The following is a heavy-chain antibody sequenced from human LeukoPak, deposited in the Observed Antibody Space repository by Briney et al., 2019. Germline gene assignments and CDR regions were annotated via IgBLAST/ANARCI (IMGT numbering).Heavy chain of an antibody. D-gene: IGHD2-2*01. CDR2: IYHSGST. CDR1: GYSISSGYY. CDR3: ASYCSSTSCFASDAFDI. Sequence: SETLSLTCTVSGYSISSGYYWGWIRQPPGKGLECSGSIYHSGSTYYNPPLKSRVTISVATSKNQFSLKLSSVTAADTAVYYCASYCSSTSCFASDAFDIWGQGTMVTVSS. V-gene: IGHV4-38-2*02. J-gene: IGHJ3*02.